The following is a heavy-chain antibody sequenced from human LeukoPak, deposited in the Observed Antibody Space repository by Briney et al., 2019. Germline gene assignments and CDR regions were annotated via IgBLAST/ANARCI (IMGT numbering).Heavy chain of an antibody. J-gene: IGHJ4*02. D-gene: IGHD1-1*01. CDR1: GFTLRSYW. Sequence: GGSLRLSCAASGFTLRSYWMHWVRQAPGKGLVWVSRINSGGISTDYGYSVKGRFTVSRDNAKNTLYLQLNSLRAEDTAIYYCAREYNSNWPFDYWGQGTLVTVSS. CDR2: INSGGIST. V-gene: IGHV3-74*01. CDR3: AREYNSNWPFDY.